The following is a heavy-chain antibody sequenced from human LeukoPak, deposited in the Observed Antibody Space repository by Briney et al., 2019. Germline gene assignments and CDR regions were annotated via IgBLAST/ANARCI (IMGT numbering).Heavy chain of an antibody. V-gene: IGHV5-51*01. D-gene: IGHD6-13*01. CDR2: IYPGDSDT. CDR3: ARHSRGGIAARDSWFDP. Sequence: GESLKISCKGSGYSFTSYWIGWVRQMPGKGLEWMGIIYPGDSDTRYSPSFQGQVTISADKSISTAYLQWSSLKASDTAMYYCARHSRGGIAARDSWFDPWGQGTLVTVSS. J-gene: IGHJ5*02. CDR1: GYSFTSYW.